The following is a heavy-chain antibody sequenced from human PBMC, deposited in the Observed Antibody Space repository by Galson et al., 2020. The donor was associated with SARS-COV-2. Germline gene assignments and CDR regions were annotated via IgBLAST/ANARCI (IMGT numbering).Heavy chain of an antibody. Sequence: SQTLSLTCAVSGGSVSSGTFSWSWIRQPPGQGLEWIGYIYDGANTYYNPSLKSRVSISVDRSKNQFSLNLSSVTAADTAVYYCARGQQTELLTPFDFLGQGTLVTVSS. CDR1: GGSVSSGTFS. CDR2: IYDGANT. J-gene: IGHJ4*02. CDR3: ARGQQTELLTPFDF. V-gene: IGHV4-30-2*01. D-gene: IGHD1-26*01.